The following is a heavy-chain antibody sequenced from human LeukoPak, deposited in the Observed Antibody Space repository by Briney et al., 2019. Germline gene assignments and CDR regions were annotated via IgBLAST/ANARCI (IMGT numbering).Heavy chain of an antibody. CDR3: VKSPGGSGSYVDH. V-gene: IGHV3-64D*06. CDR1: GFTFSSYP. CDR2: ISSNGGTT. J-gene: IGHJ4*02. D-gene: IGHD3-10*01. Sequence: GGSLRLSCSASGFTFSSYPMHWVRQAPGKGLEYVSAISSNGGTTYYADSVKGRFTISRDNSKNTLYLQMSSLRPEDTAVYYCVKSPGGSGSYVDHWGQGTLVTVSS.